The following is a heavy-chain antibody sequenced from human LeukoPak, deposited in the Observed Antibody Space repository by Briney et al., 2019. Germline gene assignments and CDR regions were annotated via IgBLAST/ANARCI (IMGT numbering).Heavy chain of an antibody. V-gene: IGHV4-38-2*02. CDR1: GYSINSGNY. CDR3: ARVINCSGGSCYYYYMDV. CDR2: IYHSGSS. J-gene: IGHJ6*03. Sequence: PSETLSLTCTVSGYSINSGNYWGWIRQPPGKGLEWISNIYHSGSSYYNPSLKSRVTISVETSKDQFSLRLSSVTAADTAVYYCARVINCSGGSCYYYYMDVWGKGTTVTVSS. D-gene: IGHD2-15*01.